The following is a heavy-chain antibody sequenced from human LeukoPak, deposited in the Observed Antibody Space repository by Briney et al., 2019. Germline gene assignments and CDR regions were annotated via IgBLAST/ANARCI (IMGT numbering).Heavy chain of an antibody. Sequence: GGSLRLSCAASEFSVGSNYMTWVRQAPGKGLEWVSLIYSGGSTYYADSVKGRFTISRDNSKNTLYLQMNSLRAEDTAVYYCARVGGQTYYDILTGSATFDYWGQGTLVTVSS. CDR2: IYSGGST. D-gene: IGHD3-9*01. V-gene: IGHV3-66*01. CDR3: ARVGGQTYYDILTGSATFDY. CDR1: EFSVGSNY. J-gene: IGHJ4*02.